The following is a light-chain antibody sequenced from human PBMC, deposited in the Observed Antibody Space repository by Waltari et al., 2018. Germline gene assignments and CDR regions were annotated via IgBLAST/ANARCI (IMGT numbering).Light chain of an antibody. CDR2: RAS. Sequence: EIVLTQSPGTASLSPGERVTLSCRASQSVDSSSLAWYQQKPGQAPRLVIYRASRRATGTPDRFSGSGSGTDSSITISRLEHEDFAVYYCQQHGTLPVTFGQGTKVEIK. CDR3: QQHGTLPVT. CDR1: QSVDSSS. J-gene: IGKJ1*01. V-gene: IGKV3-20*01.